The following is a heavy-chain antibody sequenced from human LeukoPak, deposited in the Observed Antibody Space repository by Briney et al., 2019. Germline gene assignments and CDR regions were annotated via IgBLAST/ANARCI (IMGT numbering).Heavy chain of an antibody. CDR1: GFTVSSNY. V-gene: IGHV3-66*01. CDR3: AKAREARARGYFDY. D-gene: IGHD1-26*01. Sequence: QTGGSLRLSCAASGFTVSSNYMSWVRQAPGKGLEWVSVIYSGGSTYYADSVKGRFTISRDNSKNTLYLQMNSLRAEDTAVYYCAKAREARARGYFDYWGQGTLVTVSS. CDR2: IYSGGST. J-gene: IGHJ4*02.